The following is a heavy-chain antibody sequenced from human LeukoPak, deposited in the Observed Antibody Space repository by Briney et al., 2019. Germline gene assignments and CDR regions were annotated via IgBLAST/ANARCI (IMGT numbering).Heavy chain of an antibody. CDR1: GGSVRNRRYS. J-gene: IGHJ4*02. Sequence: SETLSLTCTVSGGSVRNRRYSWGWLRQPPGKGLEWIGSLYYSGSTYHNPFLKSRVTMSVDTANNQFTLKLSSVTAADTAVYYCARHRRAEPAAVYDYWGQGRQVTVSS. V-gene: IGHV4-39*01. D-gene: IGHD2-2*01. CDR3: ARHRRAEPAAVYDY. CDR2: LYYSGST.